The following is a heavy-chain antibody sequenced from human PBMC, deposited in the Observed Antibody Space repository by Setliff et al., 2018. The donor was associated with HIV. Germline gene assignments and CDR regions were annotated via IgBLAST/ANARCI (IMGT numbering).Heavy chain of an antibody. D-gene: IGHD6-19*01. Sequence: SETLSLTCTVSGGSISSNNYYWGWIRQPPGKGLEWIGSIYYSGSTFYNPSLQSRLTISVDTSKNQSSLKLTSVTAADTAVYYCARHWRGSGWSNWCDPWGQGTLVTVS. V-gene: IGHV4-39*01. J-gene: IGHJ5*02. CDR3: ARHWRGSGWSNWCDP. CDR2: IYYSGST. CDR1: GGSISSNNYY.